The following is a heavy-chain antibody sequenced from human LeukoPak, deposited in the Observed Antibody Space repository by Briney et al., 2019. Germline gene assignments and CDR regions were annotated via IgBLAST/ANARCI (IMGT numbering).Heavy chain of an antibody. CDR2: ISSSSSTI. D-gene: IGHD6-19*01. CDR1: GFTFSSYS. V-gene: IGHV3-48*01. CDR3: ARDSGIAVADNYDY. J-gene: IGHJ4*02. Sequence: GGSLRLSCAASGFTFSSYSMNWVRQAPGKGLEWVSYISSSSSTIYYADSVKGRFTISRDNAKNSLYLQMNSLRAEDTAVYYCARDSGIAVADNYDYWGQGTLVTVSS.